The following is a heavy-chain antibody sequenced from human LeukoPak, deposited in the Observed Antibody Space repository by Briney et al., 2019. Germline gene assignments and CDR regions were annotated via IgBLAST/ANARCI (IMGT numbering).Heavy chain of an antibody. J-gene: IGHJ3*02. D-gene: IGHD5-24*01. Sequence: SVKGRFTISRDNSKNTLYLQMNSLRVEDTAVYYCAKDAEQGWLQMGAFDIWGQGTMVTVSS. CDR3: AKDAEQGWLQMGAFDI. V-gene: IGHV3-30*02.